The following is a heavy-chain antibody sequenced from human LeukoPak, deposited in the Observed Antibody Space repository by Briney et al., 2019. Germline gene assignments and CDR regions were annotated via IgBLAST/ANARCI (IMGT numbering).Heavy chain of an antibody. D-gene: IGHD5-24*01. V-gene: IGHV3-53*01. CDR2: IYGGGNI. Sequence: GGSLRLSCAASGFTVSSNYMNWVRQAPGEGLEWVSVIYGGGNIYYADSVKGRFTISRDNSKNTLYLQMNSLRAEDTAVYYCARGAGYNYPYYFDYWGQGTLVTVSS. CDR3: ARGAGYNYPYYFDY. J-gene: IGHJ4*02. CDR1: GFTVSSNY.